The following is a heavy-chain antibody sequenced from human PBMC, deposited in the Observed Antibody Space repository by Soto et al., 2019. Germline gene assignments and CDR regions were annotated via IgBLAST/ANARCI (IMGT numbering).Heavy chain of an antibody. CDR2: INPNSGDT. CDR1: GYTFTGYY. J-gene: IGHJ4*02. Sequence: GASVKVSCKTSGYTFTGYYMHWVRQAPGQGLEWMGWINPNSGDTNSPQKFQGRVTMTSDTSISTAYMEMSGLRSDDTALYYCAREVTYGGGSFSLGLWGQGTLVTVSS. V-gene: IGHV1-2*02. D-gene: IGHD3-10*01. CDR3: AREVTYGGGSFSLGL.